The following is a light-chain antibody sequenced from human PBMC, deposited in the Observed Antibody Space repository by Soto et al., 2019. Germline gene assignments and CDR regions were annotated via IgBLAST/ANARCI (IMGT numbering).Light chain of an antibody. J-gene: IGKJ1*01. CDR1: QFIDSY. CDR3: QQSYSTTRT. CDR2: AAS. Sequence: DIQLTQSPTSLSASVGDRVTIACRASQFIDSYLNWHQQKPGKAPKLLIYAASSLQSGVSSRFSGSGSGTDFTLTINSLQPEDFATYYCQQSYSTTRTFGQGTKVEIK. V-gene: IGKV1-39*01.